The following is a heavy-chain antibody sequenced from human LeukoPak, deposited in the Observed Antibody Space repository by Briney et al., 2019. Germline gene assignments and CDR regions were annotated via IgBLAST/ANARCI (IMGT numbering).Heavy chain of an antibody. CDR1: GYTFTSYA. CDR3: ARANNVVVVAATQGSLDY. J-gene: IGHJ4*02. V-gene: IGHV1-3*01. CDR2: INAGNGNT. Sequence: ASVKVSCKASGYTFTSYAMHGVRQAPGQRLEWMGWINAGNGNTKYSQKFQGRVTITRDTSASTAYMELSSLRSEDTAVYYCARANNVVVVAATQGSLDYWGQGTLVTVSS. D-gene: IGHD2-15*01.